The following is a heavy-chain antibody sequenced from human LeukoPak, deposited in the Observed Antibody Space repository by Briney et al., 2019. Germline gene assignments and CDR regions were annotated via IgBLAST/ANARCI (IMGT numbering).Heavy chain of an antibody. J-gene: IGHJ3*02. D-gene: IGHD1-26*01. CDR1: GFTVSSNY. CDR3: ARLVGATTGDAFDI. V-gene: IGHV3-53*01. CDR2: IYSGGST. Sequence: PGGSLRLSCAASGFTVSSNYMSWVRQAPGKGLEWVSVIYSGGSTYYADSVKGRFTISRDNAKNSLYLQMNSLRAEDTAVYYCARLVGATTGDAFDIWGQGTMVTVSS.